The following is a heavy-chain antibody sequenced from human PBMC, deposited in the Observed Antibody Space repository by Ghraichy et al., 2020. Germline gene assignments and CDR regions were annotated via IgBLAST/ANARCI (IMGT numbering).Heavy chain of an antibody. CDR3: AKAGPGYCSTTTCHFYMDV. CDR2: ILYDGTNK. J-gene: IGHJ6*03. D-gene: IGHD2-2*01. Sequence: GGSLRLSCVASGFTFSSYGMHWVRQAPGKGLEWVAVILYDGTNKSSADSVKGRFTISRDNSKNTLYLQMNSLRAEDTAVYFCAKAGPGYCSTTTCHFYMDVWGRGTTVTVSS. V-gene: IGHV3-30*18. CDR1: GFTFSSYG.